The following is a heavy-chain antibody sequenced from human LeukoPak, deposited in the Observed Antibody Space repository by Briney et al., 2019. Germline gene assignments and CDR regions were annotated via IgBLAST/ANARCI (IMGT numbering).Heavy chain of an antibody. Sequence: GGSLRFSCAASGFTFSSYSMMWVRQAPGKGLEWVANIKQDGSEKYYVDSVKGRFTISRDNAKKSLDLQMNSLRAEDTAVYYCARGEGYSLWGQGTLVTVSS. CDR2: IKQDGSEK. J-gene: IGHJ4*02. V-gene: IGHV3-7*01. CDR1: GFTFSSYS. CDR3: ARGEGYSL. D-gene: IGHD1-26*01.